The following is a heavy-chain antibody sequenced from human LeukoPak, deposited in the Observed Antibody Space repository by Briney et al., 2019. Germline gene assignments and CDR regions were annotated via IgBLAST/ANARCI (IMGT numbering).Heavy chain of an antibody. D-gene: IGHD3-3*01. CDR3: ARSLFPFFDY. Sequence: PGGSLRLSCAASGFTFSTYNMNWVRQAPGKGLEWVSYISSSGVGIYYADSVKGRFTISRDNAKNSLYLQMNSLRAEDTAIYHCARSLFPFFDYWGQGSLVTVSS. CDR1: GFTFSTYN. V-gene: IGHV3-48*04. CDR2: ISSSGVGI. J-gene: IGHJ4*02.